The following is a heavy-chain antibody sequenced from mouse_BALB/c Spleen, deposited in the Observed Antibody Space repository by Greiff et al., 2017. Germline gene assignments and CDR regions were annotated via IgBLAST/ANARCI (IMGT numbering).Heavy chain of an antibody. CDR2: ISSGGSYT. Sequence: EVKLVESGGGLVKPGGSLKLSCAASGFTFSSYAMSWVRQSPEKRLEWVAEISSGGSYTYYPDTVTGRFTISRDNAKNTLYLEMSSLRSEDTAMYYCARDRGDYDAWFAYWGQGTLVTVSA. J-gene: IGHJ3*01. D-gene: IGHD2-4*01. CDR3: ARDRGDYDAWFAY. CDR1: GFTFSSYA. V-gene: IGHV5-9-4*01.